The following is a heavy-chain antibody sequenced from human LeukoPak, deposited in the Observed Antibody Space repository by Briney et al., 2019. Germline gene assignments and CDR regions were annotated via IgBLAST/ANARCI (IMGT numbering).Heavy chain of an antibody. CDR1: GFTFSSYA. CDR3: AKDFLSGWHKYYFDY. Sequence: PGGSLRLSCAASGFTFSSYAVSWVRQAPGKGLEWVSAISGSGGSTYYADSVKGRFTISRDNSKNTLYLQMNSLRAEDTAVYYCAKDFLSGWHKYYFDYWGQGTLVTVSS. CDR2: ISGSGGST. J-gene: IGHJ4*02. D-gene: IGHD6-19*01. V-gene: IGHV3-23*01.